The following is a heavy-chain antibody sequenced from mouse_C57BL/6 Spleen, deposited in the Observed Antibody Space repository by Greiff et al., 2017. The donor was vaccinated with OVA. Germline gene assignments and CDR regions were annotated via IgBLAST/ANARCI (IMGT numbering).Heavy chain of an antibody. D-gene: IGHD2-5*01. CDR3: ARWSNYGMDY. V-gene: IGHV1-69*01. J-gene: IGHJ4*01. Sequence: QVQLQQPGAELVMPGASVKLSCKASGYTFTSYWMHWVKQRPGQGLEWIGEIDPSDSYTNYNQKFKGKSTLTVDKSSSTAYMQLSSLTSEDSAVYYCARWSNYGMDYWGQGTSVTVSS. CDR2: IDPSDSYT. CDR1: GYTFTSYW.